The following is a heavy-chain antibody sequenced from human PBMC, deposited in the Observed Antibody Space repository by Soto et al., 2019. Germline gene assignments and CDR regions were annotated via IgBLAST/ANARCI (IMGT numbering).Heavy chain of an antibody. Sequence: QVQLVQSGAEVKKPGASVKVSCKASGYTFTSYAMHWVRQAPGQRLEWMGWINAGNGNTKYSQKFQGRVTITRDTSASTAYMELSSLRSEDTAVYYCARDVLFNWYFDLWGRGTLVTVSS. CDR1: GYTFTSYA. CDR3: ARDVLFNWYFDL. V-gene: IGHV1-3*01. J-gene: IGHJ2*01. D-gene: IGHD2-21*01. CDR2: INAGNGNT.